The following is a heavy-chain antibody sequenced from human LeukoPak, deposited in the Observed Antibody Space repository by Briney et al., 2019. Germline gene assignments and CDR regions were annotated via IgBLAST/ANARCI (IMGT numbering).Heavy chain of an antibody. V-gene: IGHV4-30-4*08. Sequence: SETLSLTCTVSGGSISSGDYYWSWIRQPPGKGLEWIGYIYYSGSTYYNPSLKSRVTISVDKSKNQFSLKLSSVTAADTAVYYCARSGYCSGGSCFPIYGMDVWGQGTTVTVSS. CDR3: ARSGYCSGGSCFPIYGMDV. CDR2: IYYSGST. D-gene: IGHD2-15*01. CDR1: GGSISSGDYY. J-gene: IGHJ6*02.